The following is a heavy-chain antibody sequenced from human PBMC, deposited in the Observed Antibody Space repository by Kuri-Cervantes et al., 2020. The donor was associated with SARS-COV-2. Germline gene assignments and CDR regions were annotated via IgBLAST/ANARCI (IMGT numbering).Heavy chain of an antibody. V-gene: IGHV3-21*01. CDR2: ISSSSYI. J-gene: IGHJ4*02. D-gene: IGHD2-21*02. CDR1: GFTFSSYS. CDR3: ARDGDSYIPVLDY. Sequence: LSLTCAASGFTFSSYSMNWVRQAPGKGLEWVSSISSSSYIYYADSVKGRFTISRDNAKNSLYLQMNSLRAEDTAVYYCARDGDSYIPVLDYWGQGTLVTVSS.